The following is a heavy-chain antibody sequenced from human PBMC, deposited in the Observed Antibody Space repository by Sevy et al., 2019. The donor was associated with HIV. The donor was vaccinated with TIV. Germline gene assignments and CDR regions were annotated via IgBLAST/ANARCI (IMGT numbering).Heavy chain of an antibody. CDR2: ISGSGGST. CDR1: GFTFSSYA. D-gene: IGHD6-6*01. CDR3: AKQSLKGTGIAARGAFDY. V-gene: IGHV3-23*01. J-gene: IGHJ4*02. Sequence: GGSLRLSCAASGFTFSSYAMSWVRQAPGKGLEWVSAISGSGGSTYYADSVKGRFTISRDNSKNTLYLQMNSVRAEDTAVYYCAKQSLKGTGIAARGAFDYWGQGTLVTVSS.